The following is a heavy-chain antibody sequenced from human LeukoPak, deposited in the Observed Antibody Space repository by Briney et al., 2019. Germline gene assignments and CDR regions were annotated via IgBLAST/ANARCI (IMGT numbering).Heavy chain of an antibody. CDR1: GFTVSRNY. CDR3: ARERVATIRYYYYGMDV. CDR2: ISTGGNT. V-gene: IGHV3-53*05. D-gene: IGHD5-12*01. J-gene: IGHJ6*02. Sequence: GGSLRLSCAASGFTVSRNYMSWVCQAPGKGLEWVSIISTGGNTYYADSVKGRFTISRDNSKNTLYLQMNSLRAEDTAVYYCARERVATIRYYYYGMDVWGQGTTVTVSS.